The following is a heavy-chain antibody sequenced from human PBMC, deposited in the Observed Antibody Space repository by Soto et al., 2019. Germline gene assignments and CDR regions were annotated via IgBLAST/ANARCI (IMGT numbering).Heavy chain of an antibody. D-gene: IGHD6-19*01. V-gene: IGHV3-7*03. J-gene: IGHJ5*02. Sequence: GGSLRLSCAASGFTFSSYWMSWVCQAPGKGLEWVANIKQDGSEKYYVDSVKGRFTISRDNAKNSLYLQMNSLRAEDTVVYYCARDPARIAVAPAWFDPWGQGTLVTVSS. CDR3: ARDPARIAVAPAWFDP. CDR1: GFTFSSYW. CDR2: IKQDGSEK.